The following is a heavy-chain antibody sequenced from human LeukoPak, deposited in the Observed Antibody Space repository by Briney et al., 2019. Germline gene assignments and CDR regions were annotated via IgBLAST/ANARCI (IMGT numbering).Heavy chain of an antibody. CDR3: AKEYYYGSGRDYGAFDI. CDR2: ISWNSGSI. J-gene: IGHJ3*02. V-gene: IGHV3-9*01. D-gene: IGHD3-10*01. Sequence: GGSLRLSCAASGFTFDDYAMHWVRQAPGKGLEWVSGISWNSGSIGYADSVKGRFTISRDNAKNSLYLQMNSLRAEDTALYYCAKEYYYGSGRDYGAFDIWGQGTVVTVSS. CDR1: GFTFDDYA.